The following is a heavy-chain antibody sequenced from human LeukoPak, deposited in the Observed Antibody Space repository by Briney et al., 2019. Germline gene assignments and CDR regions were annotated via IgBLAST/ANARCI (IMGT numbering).Heavy chain of an antibody. CDR1: GFTFSSYA. D-gene: IGHD5-12*01. CDR2: ISYDGSNK. J-gene: IGHJ4*02. CDR3: AKDIRGYSGYDLADY. V-gene: IGHV3-30*18. Sequence: GGSLRLSCAASGFTFSSYAMHWVRQAPGKGLEWVAVISYDGSNKYYADSVKGRFTISRDNSKNTLYLQMNSLRAEDTAVYYCAKDIRGYSGYDLADYWGQGTLVTVSS.